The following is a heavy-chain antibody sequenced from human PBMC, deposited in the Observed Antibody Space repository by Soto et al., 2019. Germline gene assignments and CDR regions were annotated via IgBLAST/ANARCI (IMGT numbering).Heavy chain of an antibody. CDR2: IKCDGSEK. V-gene: IGHV3-7*03. D-gene: IGHD3-3*01. Sequence: GGSLRLSCAASGFTFSSSWMHWVCQAPEKGQEWAADIKCDGSEKDYVDSVKGRLTISRDNAKNSLYLQVNSLRAEDMTVYYCLRGGYDFWSGYTLTRTPDYWGQGTLVTVSS. CDR1: GFTFSSSW. CDR3: LRGGYDFWSGYTLTRTPDY. J-gene: IGHJ4*02.